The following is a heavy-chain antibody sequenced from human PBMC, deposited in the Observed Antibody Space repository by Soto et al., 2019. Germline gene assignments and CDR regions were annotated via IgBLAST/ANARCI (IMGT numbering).Heavy chain of an antibody. CDR1: GFTFNSYA. J-gene: IGHJ4*02. V-gene: IGHV3-23*01. Sequence: PGGSLRLSCAASGFTFNSYAMSWVRQAPGKGLEWVSSISDSGGNTYYADSVKGRFTISRDNSKNTLYLEMNSLRAEDTAVYYCARDYSTTAPFDYWGQGTLVTVSS. D-gene: IGHD2-21*01. CDR2: ISDSGGNT. CDR3: ARDYSTTAPFDY.